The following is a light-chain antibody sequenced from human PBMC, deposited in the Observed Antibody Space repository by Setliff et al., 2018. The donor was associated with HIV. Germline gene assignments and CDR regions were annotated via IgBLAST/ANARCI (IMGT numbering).Light chain of an antibody. CDR3: TSYSSRSTPYV. CDR1: SSDVGGFNY. CDR2: EVS. V-gene: IGLV2-14*01. J-gene: IGLJ1*01. Sequence: QSVLTQPASVSGSPGQSITISCTGTSSDVGGFNYVSWYQHHPGKAPKLMIYEVSNRPSGVSNRFSGSKSGNAASLTISGLQAGDEADYYCTSYSSRSTPYVFGTGTKVTVL.